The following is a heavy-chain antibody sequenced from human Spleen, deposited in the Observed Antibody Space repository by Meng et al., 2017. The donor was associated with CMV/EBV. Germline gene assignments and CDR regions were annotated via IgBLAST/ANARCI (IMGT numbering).Heavy chain of an antibody. D-gene: IGHD7-27*01. J-gene: IGHJ6*02. CDR2: IYYSGST. CDR1: GGSISSSSYY. Sequence: SETLSLTCTVSGGSISSSSYYWGWIRQPPGKGLEWIGSIYYSGSTYYNPSLKSRVTISVDTSKNQFSLKLSSVTAADTAVYYCARVNWGPWGYHYYGMDVWGQGTTVTVSS. CDR3: ARVNWGPWGYHYYGMDV. V-gene: IGHV4-39*07.